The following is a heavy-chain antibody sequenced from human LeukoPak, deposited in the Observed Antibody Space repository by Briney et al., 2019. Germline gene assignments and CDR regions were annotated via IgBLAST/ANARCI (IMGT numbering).Heavy chain of an antibody. CDR2: INPNSGGT. D-gene: IGHD2-2*02. CDR3: AREGCSSTSCYTGNWFDP. J-gene: IGHJ5*02. Sequence: ASVKVSCKASGYTFTGCYMHWVRQAPGQGLEWMGWINPNSGGTNYAQKFQGRVTMTRDTSISTAYMELSRLRSDDTAVYYCAREGCSSTSCYTGNWFDPWGQGTLVTVSS. V-gene: IGHV1-2*02. CDR1: GYTFTGCY.